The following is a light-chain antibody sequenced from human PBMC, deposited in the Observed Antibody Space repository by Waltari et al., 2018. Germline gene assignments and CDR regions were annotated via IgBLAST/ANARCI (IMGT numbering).Light chain of an antibody. Sequence: DIQMTQSPSSLSASVGDRVTITCRASQSISSYLNWYQQKPGKAPKLLIYAASSLQSGVPSRFSGSGSVTDFTLTISSLQPEDFATYYCQQSYSTPHTFGQRTKLEIK. CDR1: QSISSY. J-gene: IGKJ2*01. V-gene: IGKV1-39*01. CDR2: AAS. CDR3: QQSYSTPHT.